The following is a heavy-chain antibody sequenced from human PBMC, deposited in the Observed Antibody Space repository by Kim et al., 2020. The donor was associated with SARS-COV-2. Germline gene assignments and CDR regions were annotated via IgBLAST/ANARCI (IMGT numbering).Heavy chain of an antibody. CDR3: ATGPAAISSNWFDP. V-gene: IGHV1-24*01. CDR2: FDPEDGET. D-gene: IGHD2-2*01. J-gene: IGHJ5*02. CDR1: GYTLTELS. Sequence: ASVKVSCKVSGYTLTELSMHWVRQAPGKGLEWMGGFDPEDGETIYAQKFQGRVTMTEDTSTDTAYMELSSLRSEDTAVYYCATGPAAISSNWFDPWGQGTPVTVSS.